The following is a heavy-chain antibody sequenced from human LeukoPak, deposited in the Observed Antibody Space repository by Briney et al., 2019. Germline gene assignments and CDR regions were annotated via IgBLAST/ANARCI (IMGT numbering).Heavy chain of an antibody. J-gene: IGHJ4*02. CDR2: ISGSGGST. V-gene: IGHV3-23*01. CDR3: AKDRRYYYDSIQWSLDY. CDR1: GFTFSSYG. D-gene: IGHD3-22*01. Sequence: GGSLRLSCAASGFTFSSYGMSWVRQAPGKGLEWVSAISGSGGSTYYADSVKGRFTISRDNSKNTLYLQMNSLRAEDTAVYYCAKDRRYYYDSIQWSLDYWGQGTLVTVSS.